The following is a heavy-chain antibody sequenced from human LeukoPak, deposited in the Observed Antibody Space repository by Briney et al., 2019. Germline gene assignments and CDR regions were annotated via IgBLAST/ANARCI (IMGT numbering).Heavy chain of an antibody. Sequence: GGSLRLSCAASGFTFSGSSMHWVRQASGKGLEWVGRIRSTANGYATAYAASVKGRFTISRDDSKNTAYLQMDSLKTEDTAVYYCTGNYYGSGSYADFDYWGQGTLVTVSS. CDR2: IRSTANGYAT. V-gene: IGHV3-73*01. CDR1: GFTFSGSS. D-gene: IGHD3-10*01. J-gene: IGHJ4*02. CDR3: TGNYYGSGSYADFDY.